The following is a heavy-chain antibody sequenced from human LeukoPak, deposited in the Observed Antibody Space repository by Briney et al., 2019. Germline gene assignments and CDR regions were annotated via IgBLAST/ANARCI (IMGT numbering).Heavy chain of an antibody. CDR2: IYTSGST. V-gene: IGHV4-4*07. J-gene: IGHJ3*02. CDR1: GGSISSYY. CDR3: ARDGPKTYYDFWTGYPQSWAFDI. D-gene: IGHD3-3*01. Sequence: PSETLSLTCTVSGGSISSYYWSWIRQPAGKGLEWIGRIYTSGSTNYNPSLKSRVTMSVDTSKNQFSLKLSSVTAADTAVYYCARDGPKTYYDFWTGYPQSWAFDIWGQGTMVTVSS.